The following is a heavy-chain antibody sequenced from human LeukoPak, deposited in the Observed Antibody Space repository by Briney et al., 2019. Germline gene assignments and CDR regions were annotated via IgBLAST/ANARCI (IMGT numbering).Heavy chain of an antibody. V-gene: IGHV4-34*01. Sequence: SETLSLTCAVYGGSFSGYYWSWIRQPPGKGLEWIGEINHSGSTNYNPSLKSRVTISVDTSKNQFSLKLSSVTAADTAVYYCARGQTTVTYLDDRDYWGQGTLVTVSS. J-gene: IGHJ4*02. CDR2: INHSGST. CDR3: ARGQTTVTYLDDRDY. CDR1: GGSFSGYY. D-gene: IGHD4-17*01.